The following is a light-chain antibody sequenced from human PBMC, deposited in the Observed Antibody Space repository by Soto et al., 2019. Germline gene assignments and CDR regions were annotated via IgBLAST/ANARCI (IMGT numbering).Light chain of an antibody. CDR3: ASWDYSTSRVL. Sequence: QSVLTQPPSASGTPGQRVTISCSGSSSNIGSNDAFWYQQLPGTAPKLLIYRSNQRPSGVPDRFSGSKSGTSASLAISGLRSEDDADYSCASWDYSTSRVLFGGGTKVTVL. CDR1: SSNIGSND. CDR2: RSN. J-gene: IGLJ2*01. V-gene: IGLV1-47*01.